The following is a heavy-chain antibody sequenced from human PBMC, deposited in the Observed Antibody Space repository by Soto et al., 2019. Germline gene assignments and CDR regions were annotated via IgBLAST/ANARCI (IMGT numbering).Heavy chain of an antibody. J-gene: IGHJ3*02. Sequence: SVKVSCKASGGTSSNYVISWVRQAPGQGLEWMGGIIPMFGTPIYAQKFQGKDTFTADESTSTAYVELSGLRSEDTALYYCAREARALLGYDVFDIWGQGTMVTVSS. V-gene: IGHV1-69*13. CDR1: GGTSSNYV. CDR2: IIPMFGTP. D-gene: IGHD3-22*01. CDR3: AREARALLGYDVFDI.